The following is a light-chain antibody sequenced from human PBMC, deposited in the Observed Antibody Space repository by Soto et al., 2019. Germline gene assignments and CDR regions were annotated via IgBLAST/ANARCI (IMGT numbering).Light chain of an antibody. CDR2: EVT. CDR1: SIDVGGYDY. CDR3: SSLTSGSTRV. V-gene: IGLV2-14*01. Sequence: QSVLTQPASVSGSPGQSITISCTGTSIDVGGYDYVSWYQQHPDKAPKLIIYEVTDRPSGVSSRFSGSKSGNTASLTISGLQAEDEADYYCSSLTSGSTRVFGTGTKVTVL. J-gene: IGLJ1*01.